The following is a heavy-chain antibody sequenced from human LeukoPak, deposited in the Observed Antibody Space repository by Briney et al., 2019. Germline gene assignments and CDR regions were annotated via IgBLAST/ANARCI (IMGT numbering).Heavy chain of an antibody. V-gene: IGHV1-2*02. CDR1: GYTFTGYY. D-gene: IGHD2-15*01. CDR2: ISPNSGGT. J-gene: IGHJ6*03. CDR3: ARGRGGFNSWYYYYMDV. Sequence: ASVKVSCKASGYTFTGYYMHWVRQAPGQGLEWMGWISPNSGGTNYAQKFQGRVTMTRDTSISTAYMELSRLRSDDTAVYYCARGRGGFNSWYYYYMDVWGKGTTVTVSS.